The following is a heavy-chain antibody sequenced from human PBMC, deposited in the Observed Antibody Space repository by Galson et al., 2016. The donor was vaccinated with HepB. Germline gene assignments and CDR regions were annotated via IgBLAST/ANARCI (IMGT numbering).Heavy chain of an antibody. CDR1: GRSISSGGYY. CDR2: IYYSGST. CDR3: ARRYGDYGGPFDY. J-gene: IGHJ4*02. D-gene: IGHD4-17*01. V-gene: IGHV4-31*03. Sequence: TLSLTCTVSGRSISSGGYYWSWIRQHPGKGLEWIGYIYYSGSTYYKPSLKSRVTISVATSKNQFSLRLTSVPAADTAVYYCARRYGDYGGPFDYWGQGALVTVSS.